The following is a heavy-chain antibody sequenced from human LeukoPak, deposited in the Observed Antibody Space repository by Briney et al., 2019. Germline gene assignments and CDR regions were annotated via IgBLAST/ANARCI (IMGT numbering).Heavy chain of an antibody. V-gene: IGHV3-7*01. CDR3: ARYASRFDP. D-gene: IGHD2-8*01. Sequence: GGSLRLSCAASGFTFSNSWVTWVRQAPGKGLEWVANIKQDGSEKYYVDSVKGRFTISRDNAKNLLYLQMNSLRAEDTAVYYCARYASRFDPWGQGTLVTVSS. CDR2: IKQDGSEK. CDR1: GFTFSNSW. J-gene: IGHJ5*02.